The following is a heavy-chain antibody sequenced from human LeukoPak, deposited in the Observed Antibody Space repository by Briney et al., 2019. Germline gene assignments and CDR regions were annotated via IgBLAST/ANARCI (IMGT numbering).Heavy chain of an antibody. V-gene: IGHV3-23*01. CDR3: AREGYSYVYDY. J-gene: IGHJ4*02. CDR2: LTDSGRST. CDR1: GFTFSSYA. Sequence: PTGGSLRLSCAASGFTFSSYARSWVRQAPGKGLQWVSALTDSGRSTYYADSVKGRFTISRDNSKNTLSLQMNSLRAEDTAQYYCAREGYSYVYDYWGQGTLVTVSS. D-gene: IGHD5-18*01.